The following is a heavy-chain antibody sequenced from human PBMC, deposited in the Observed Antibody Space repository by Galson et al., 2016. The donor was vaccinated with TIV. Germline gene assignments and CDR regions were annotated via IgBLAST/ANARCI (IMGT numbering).Heavy chain of an antibody. J-gene: IGHJ6*02. CDR2: MYHSGNT. V-gene: IGHV4-38-2*02. Sequence: LVKPTQTLTLTCPFSGFSLSTRAMGVGWIRQSPGKALEWIGSMYHSGNTYSNPSLKSRLTTSVDTSKNQFSLTLTSVTAADTGVYYCMREGSTVTMHHYFGIDVWGQGTTVTVSS. CDR1: GFSLSTRAM. CDR3: MREGSTVTMHHYFGIDV. D-gene: IGHD4-17*01.